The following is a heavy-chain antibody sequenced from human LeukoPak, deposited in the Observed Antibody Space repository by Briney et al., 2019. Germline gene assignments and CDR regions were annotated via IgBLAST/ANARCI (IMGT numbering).Heavy chain of an antibody. CDR2: IWHDGSSE. Sequence: GGSLRLSRAASGFIFSSYGMHWVRQTPGKGLEWVAVIWHDGSSEFYADSVRGRFSISRDDSKNTVYLQMNSLRAEDTALYYCAKDDRGGWSGYFDYWGQGTLVTVSS. J-gene: IGHJ4*02. D-gene: IGHD3-22*01. V-gene: IGHV3-33*06. CDR1: GFIFSSYG. CDR3: AKDDRGGWSGYFDY.